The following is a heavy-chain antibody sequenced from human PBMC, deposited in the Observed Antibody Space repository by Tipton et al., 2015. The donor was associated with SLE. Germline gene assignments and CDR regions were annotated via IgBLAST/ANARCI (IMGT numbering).Heavy chain of an antibody. CDR1: GYTFTGYY. Sequence: QSRPEVKKPGASVKVSCKASGYTFTGYYIHWVRQAPGQGLEWMGWINPSSGGTDYAQKFQGRVTMARDTSTSTVYMELSRLRVDDTAVYYCASGYDYSYFDFWGQGTLVTVSS. J-gene: IGHJ4*02. CDR2: INPSSGGT. CDR3: ASGYDYSYFDF. V-gene: IGHV1-2*02. D-gene: IGHD5-12*01.